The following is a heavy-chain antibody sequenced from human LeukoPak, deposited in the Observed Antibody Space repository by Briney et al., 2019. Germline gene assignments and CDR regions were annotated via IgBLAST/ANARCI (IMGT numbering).Heavy chain of an antibody. J-gene: IGHJ4*02. Sequence: ASVKVSCKASGYTFTGYYMHWVRQAPGQGLEWMGRINPNSGGTNYAQKFQGRVTMTRDTSISTAYMELSRLRSDDTAVYYCAGDSERLGEGYYYDSSGYSTGDYWGQGTLVTVSS. CDR1: GYTFTGYY. D-gene: IGHD3-22*01. V-gene: IGHV1-2*06. CDR3: AGDSERLGEGYYYDSSGYSTGDY. CDR2: INPNSGGT.